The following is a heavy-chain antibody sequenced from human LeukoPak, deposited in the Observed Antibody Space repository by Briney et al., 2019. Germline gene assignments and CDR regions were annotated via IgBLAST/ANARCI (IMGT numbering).Heavy chain of an antibody. J-gene: IGHJ6*02. D-gene: IGHD3/OR15-3a*01. CDR1: GFTFSSYA. CDR2: ISYDGGNK. V-gene: IGHV3-30-3*01. CDR3: ANLGLDSLDV. Sequence: GGSLRLSCAASGFTFSSYAMHWVRQAPGKGLEWVAVISYDGGNKYYADSVKGRFTISRDNSKSTLYLQMNSLRAEDTAVYYCANLGLDSLDVWGQGTTVTVSS.